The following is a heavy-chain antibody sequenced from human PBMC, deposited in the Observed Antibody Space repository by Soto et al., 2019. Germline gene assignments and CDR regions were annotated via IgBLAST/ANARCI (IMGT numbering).Heavy chain of an antibody. Sequence: SETLSLTCAVYGGSFSGYYWSWIRQPPGKGLEWIGEINHSGSTNYNPSLKSRVTISVDTSKNQFSLKLSSVTAADTAVYYCARLGKILGYCSGGSCYAWNYYYYGMDVWGQGTTVTVSS. D-gene: IGHD2-15*01. CDR1: GGSFSGYY. V-gene: IGHV4-34*01. J-gene: IGHJ6*02. CDR3: ARLGKILGYCSGGSCYAWNYYYYGMDV. CDR2: INHSGST.